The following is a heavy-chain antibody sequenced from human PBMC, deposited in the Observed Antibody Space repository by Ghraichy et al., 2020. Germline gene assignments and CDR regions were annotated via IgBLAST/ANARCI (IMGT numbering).Heavy chain of an antibody. CDR2: INHSGST. CDR1: GGSFSGYY. V-gene: IGHV4-34*01. CDR3: ARGGFYDSSGYYWSDFDY. D-gene: IGHD3-22*01. J-gene: IGHJ4*02. Sequence: SETLSLTCAVYGGSFSGYYWSWIRQPPGKGLEWIGEINHSGSTNYNPSLKSRVTISVDTSKNQFSLKLSSVTAADTAVYYCARGGFYDSSGYYWSDFDYWGQGTLVTVSS.